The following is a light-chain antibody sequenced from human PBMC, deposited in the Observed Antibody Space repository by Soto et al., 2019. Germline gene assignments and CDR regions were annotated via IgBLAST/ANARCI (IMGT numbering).Light chain of an antibody. J-gene: IGKJ1*01. V-gene: IGKV1-5*03. Sequence: DIQMTQSPSTLSGSVGDRVTSTCRASQTISSWLAWYQQKPGKAPKLLIYKASTLKSGVPSRFSGSGSGTEFTPTISSLQPDDFATYYCQHYNSYSEAFGQGTKV. CDR3: QHYNSYSEA. CDR1: QTISSW. CDR2: KAS.